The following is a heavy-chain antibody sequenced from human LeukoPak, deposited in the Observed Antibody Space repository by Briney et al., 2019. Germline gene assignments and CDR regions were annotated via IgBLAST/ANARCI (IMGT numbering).Heavy chain of an antibody. CDR3: ARAGYYDFWSGGRYYYYGMDV. D-gene: IGHD3-3*01. J-gene: IGHJ6*02. CDR1: GYTFTSYG. Sequence: ASVKVSCKASGYTFTSYGVSWVRQAPGQGLEWMGWISAYNGNTNCAQKLQGRVTMTTDTSTSTAYMELRSLRSDDTAVYYCARAGYYDFWSGGRYYYYGMDVWGQGTTVTVSS. CDR2: ISAYNGNT. V-gene: IGHV1-18*01.